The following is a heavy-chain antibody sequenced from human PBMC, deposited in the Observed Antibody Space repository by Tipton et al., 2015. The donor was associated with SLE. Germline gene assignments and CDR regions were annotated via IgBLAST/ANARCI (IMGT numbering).Heavy chain of an antibody. Sequence: TLSLTCSVSGASISTYYWGWIRQAPGKGLEWVGCMRRGGRTDYNPSLQSRVAISVDTSKNHFSLILTSVSAADTAVYYCARHSPNWFDPWGQGMLVTVSS. V-gene: IGHV4-59*08. CDR3: ARHSPNWFDP. CDR2: MRRGGRT. J-gene: IGHJ5*02. CDR1: GASISTYY.